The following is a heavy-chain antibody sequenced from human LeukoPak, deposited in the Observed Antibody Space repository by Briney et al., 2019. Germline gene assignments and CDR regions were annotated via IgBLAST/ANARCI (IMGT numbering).Heavy chain of an antibody. Sequence: PGGSLRLSXAASGFTFSSYSMNWVRQAPGKGLEWVSYISSSSSTIYYADSVKGRFTISRDNAKNSLYLQMNSLRAEDTAVYYCARSVAGTLMDYWGQGTLVTVSS. D-gene: IGHD6-19*01. V-gene: IGHV3-48*01. CDR2: ISSSSSTI. CDR3: ARSVAGTLMDY. CDR1: GFTFSSYS. J-gene: IGHJ4*02.